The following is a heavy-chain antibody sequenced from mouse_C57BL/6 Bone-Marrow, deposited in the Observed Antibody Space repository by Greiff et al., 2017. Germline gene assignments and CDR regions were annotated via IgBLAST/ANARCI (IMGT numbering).Heavy chain of an antibody. Sequence: QVQLQQPGAELVMPGASVKLSCKASGYTFTSYWMHWVKQRPGQGLEWIGEIDPSDSYTNYNQKFKGKSTLPVDKSSSTAYMQLSSLTSEDSAVYYCARFRDYDVAWFAYWGQGTLVTVSA. J-gene: IGHJ3*01. CDR1: GYTFTSYW. D-gene: IGHD2-4*01. CDR3: ARFRDYDVAWFAY. CDR2: IDPSDSYT. V-gene: IGHV1-69*01.